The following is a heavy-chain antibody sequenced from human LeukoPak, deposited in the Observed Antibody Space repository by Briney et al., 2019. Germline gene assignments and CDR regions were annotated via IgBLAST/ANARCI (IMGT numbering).Heavy chain of an antibody. D-gene: IGHD2-15*01. J-gene: IGHJ5*02. CDR1: GGSISSSSYY. CDR2: IYYSGST. V-gene: IGHV4-39*07. Sequence: SETLSLTCTVSGGSISSSSYYWGWIRQPPGKGLEWIGSIYYSGSTYYNPSLKSRVTISVDTSKNQFSLKLSSVTAADTAVYYCASRPFDIVVGRNWFGFDPWGQGTLVTVSS. CDR3: ASRPFDIVVGRNWFGFDP.